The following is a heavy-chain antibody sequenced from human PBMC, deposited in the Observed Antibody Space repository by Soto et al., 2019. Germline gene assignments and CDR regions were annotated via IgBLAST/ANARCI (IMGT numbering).Heavy chain of an antibody. V-gene: IGHV4-31*01. J-gene: IGHJ4*02. CDR2: IYYSGST. Sequence: QVQLQESGPGLVKPSQTLSLTCTVSGGSISSGGYYWSWIRQHPGKGLEWIGYIYYSGSTYYNPSPQSLVTLSVHPSKNQFSLKLSSVTAADTAVYYCARSSQSPVTTFAYWGQGTLVTVSS. CDR1: GGSISSGGYY. CDR3: ARSSQSPVTTFAY. D-gene: IGHD4-17*01.